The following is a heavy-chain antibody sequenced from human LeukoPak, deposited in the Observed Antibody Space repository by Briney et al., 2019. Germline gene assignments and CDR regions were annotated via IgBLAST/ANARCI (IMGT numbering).Heavy chain of an antibody. CDR2: IYYRGNT. V-gene: IGHV4-59*11. D-gene: IGHD4-17*01. CDR3: ARGSVDTVTGDY. CDR1: GDSINDHY. Sequence: SETLSLTCTVSGDSINDHYWSWIRQPPGKGLEWIGYIYYRGNTNYNPSLKSRVTISVDTSKNQLSLKLSSVTAADTAVYYCARGSVDTVTGDYWGQGTLVSVSS. J-gene: IGHJ4*02.